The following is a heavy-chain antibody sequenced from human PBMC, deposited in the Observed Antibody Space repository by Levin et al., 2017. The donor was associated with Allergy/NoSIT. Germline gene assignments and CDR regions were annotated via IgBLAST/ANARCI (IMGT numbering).Heavy chain of an antibody. CDR1: GFTFRSYG. J-gene: IGHJ4*02. V-gene: IGHV3-30*03. CDR3: ARDTCTSTSCYMGDY. Sequence: GESLKISCAASGFTFRSYGIHWVRQAPGKGLEWVGVISFDGSNEYYGDCVKGRFTISRDNSENTVYLQMNSLRTEDTAMYYCARDTCTSTSCYMGDYWGQGTRVTVSS. D-gene: IGHD2-2*02. CDR2: ISFDGSNE.